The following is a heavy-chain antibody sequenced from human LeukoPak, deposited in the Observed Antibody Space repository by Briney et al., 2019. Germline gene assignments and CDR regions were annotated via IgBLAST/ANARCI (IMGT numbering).Heavy chain of an antibody. J-gene: IGHJ4*02. CDR1: GFTFSSYA. Sequence: GGSLRLSCAASGFTFSSYAMSWVRQAPGKGLEWVSAISGSSGSTYYADSVKGRFTISRDNSKNTLYLQMNSLRAEDTAVYYCAKRNSSGYYYFDYWGQGTLVTVSS. CDR3: AKRNSSGYYYFDY. D-gene: IGHD3-22*01. V-gene: IGHV3-23*01. CDR2: ISGSSGST.